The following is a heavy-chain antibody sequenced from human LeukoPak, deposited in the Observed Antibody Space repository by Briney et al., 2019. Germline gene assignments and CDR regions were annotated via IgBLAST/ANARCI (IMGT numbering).Heavy chain of an antibody. Sequence: XGSLRLSRAVSGFIFSDYGFHWVRQAPGKGLEWVAVTRFDGSIKQYADSVKGRFTISRDDSKNTLYLQMNFLKSEDTAVYYCARWGRTRQYYFDYWGQGTLVTVSS. CDR2: TRFDGSIK. CDR1: GFIFSDYG. CDR3: ARWGRTRQYYFDY. J-gene: IGHJ4*02. V-gene: IGHV3-33*01. D-gene: IGHD3-16*01.